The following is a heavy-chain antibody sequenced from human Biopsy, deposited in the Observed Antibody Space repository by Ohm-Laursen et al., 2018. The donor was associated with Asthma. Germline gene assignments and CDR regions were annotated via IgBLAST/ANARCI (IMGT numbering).Heavy chain of an antibody. Sequence: ASVKVSCKISGYSLTDLSMHWVRQAPGQGLGWMGGHDHEEGGTVNARRFQGRVTMTEDTSTDTAYIELSSLSSDDTAVYYCASDFPKDYVRYNFQFWGQGTLVTVSS. CDR1: GYSLTDLS. V-gene: IGHV1-24*01. J-gene: IGHJ4*02. CDR3: ASDFPKDYVRYNFQF. D-gene: IGHD4-17*01. CDR2: HDHEEGGT.